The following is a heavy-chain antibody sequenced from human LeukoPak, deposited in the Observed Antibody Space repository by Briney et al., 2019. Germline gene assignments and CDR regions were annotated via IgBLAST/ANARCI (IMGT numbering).Heavy chain of an antibody. V-gene: IGHV1-46*01. Sequence: ASVKVSCKASGHTFSRYYIHWVRQAPGQGLEWMAMINPSGGSTTYVQKFQGRVTITRDTSTMTVYMELSSLRSEDTAVYYCAREFAAMVPNGFDIWGQGTMVTVSP. J-gene: IGHJ3*02. CDR1: GHTFSRYY. CDR3: AREFAAMVPNGFDI. CDR2: INPSGGST. D-gene: IGHD5-18*01.